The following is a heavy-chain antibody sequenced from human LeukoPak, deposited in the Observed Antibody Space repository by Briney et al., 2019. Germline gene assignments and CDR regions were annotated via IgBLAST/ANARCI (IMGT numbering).Heavy chain of an antibody. Sequence: SETLSLTCAVYGGSFSGYYWSWIRQPPGKGLEWIGEINHSGSTNYNPSLKSRVTISVDTSKNQFSLKLSSVTAADTAVYYCARSAWRRYFDLWGRSTLVTVSS. J-gene: IGHJ2*01. D-gene: IGHD5-12*01. CDR1: GGSFSGYY. CDR2: INHSGST. CDR3: ARSAWRRYFDL. V-gene: IGHV4-34*01.